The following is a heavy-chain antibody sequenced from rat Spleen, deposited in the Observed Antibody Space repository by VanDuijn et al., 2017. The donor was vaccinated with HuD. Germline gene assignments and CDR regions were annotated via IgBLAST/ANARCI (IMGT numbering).Heavy chain of an antibody. D-gene: IGHD1-9*01. CDR3: VKYSGKYYGYNFLDY. CDR1: GFSLSTYA. V-gene: IGHV5-17*01. Sequence: VQLKESGPGLVQPSQTLSLTCTVSGFSLSTYAVIWVRQPPGKGLEWVATIIYDGSSTYYRDSVKGRFTISRHTAESSLNLEMDSLRSEDKATYYCVKYSGKYYGYNFLDYWGQGVMVTVSS. J-gene: IGHJ2*01. CDR2: IIYDGSST.